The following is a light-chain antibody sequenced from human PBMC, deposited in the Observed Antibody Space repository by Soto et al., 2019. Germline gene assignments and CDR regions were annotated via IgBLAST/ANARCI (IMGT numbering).Light chain of an antibody. CDR1: QSVGSD. J-gene: IGKJ1*01. CDR3: QQRNSWSWT. V-gene: IGKV3D-15*01. CDR2: DIL. Sequence: EIVMTQSPATLSVSPGERATLSCRASQSVGSDLAWYQQKPGQAPRLVIYDILTRATGVPTRISGSGSGTEFTLTISSLQSEDFAVYYCQQRNSWSWTFGQGTKVDIK.